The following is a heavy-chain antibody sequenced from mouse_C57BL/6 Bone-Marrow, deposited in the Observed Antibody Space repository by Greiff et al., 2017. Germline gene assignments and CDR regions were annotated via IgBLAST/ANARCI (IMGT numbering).Heavy chain of an antibody. J-gene: IGHJ1*03. CDR3: ARAGRRRYFDV. D-gene: IGHD3-3*01. V-gene: IGHV1-64*01. Sequence: QVQLQQPGAELVKPGASVKLSCKASGYTFTSYWMHWVKQRPGQGLEWIGMIHPNSGSTNYNEKFKSKDTLTVDKSSSTAYMQLSSLTSEDSAVYYGARAGRRRYFDVWGTGTTVTVSS. CDR2: IHPNSGST. CDR1: GYTFTSYW.